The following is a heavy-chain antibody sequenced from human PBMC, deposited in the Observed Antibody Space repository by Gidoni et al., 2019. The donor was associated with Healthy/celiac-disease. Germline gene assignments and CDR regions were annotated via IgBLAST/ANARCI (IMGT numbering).Heavy chain of an antibody. Sequence: TISRDNSKNTLYLQMNSLRAEDTAVYYCAKDSYYDSSGYYEGDAFDIWGQGTMVTVSS. D-gene: IGHD3-22*01. V-gene: IGHV3-23*01. J-gene: IGHJ3*02. CDR3: AKDSYYDSSGYYEGDAFDI.